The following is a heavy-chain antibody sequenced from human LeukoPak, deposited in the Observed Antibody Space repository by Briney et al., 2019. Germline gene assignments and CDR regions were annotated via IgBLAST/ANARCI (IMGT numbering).Heavy chain of an antibody. CDR1: GFTFSSYW. CDR2: IKSDGSDT. D-gene: IGHD6-19*01. V-gene: IGHV3-74*01. Sequence: PGGSLRLSCAASGFTFSSYWMHWVRQAPGKGLVWASRIKSDGSDTSYADSVKGRFIISRGNAKNTLYLQMNSLRAEDTAIYYCAREIAVAGAQFDPWGQGTLVTVSS. J-gene: IGHJ5*02. CDR3: AREIAVAGAQFDP.